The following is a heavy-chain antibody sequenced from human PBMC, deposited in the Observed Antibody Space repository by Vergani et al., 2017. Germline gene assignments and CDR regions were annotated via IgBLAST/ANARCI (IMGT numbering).Heavy chain of an antibody. CDR2: IYPGDSDT. Sequence: EVQLVQSGAEVKKPGESLKISCKGSGYSFTSYWIGWVRQMPGKGLEWMGIIYPGDSDTRYSPSFQGQVTISADKSISTAYLQWSSLKASDTDMYYCARHDKGLYDYVWGSYRLDAFDIWGQGTMVTVSS. V-gene: IGHV5-51*01. CDR1: GYSFTSYW. D-gene: IGHD3-16*02. CDR3: ARHDKGLYDYVWGSYRLDAFDI. J-gene: IGHJ3*02.